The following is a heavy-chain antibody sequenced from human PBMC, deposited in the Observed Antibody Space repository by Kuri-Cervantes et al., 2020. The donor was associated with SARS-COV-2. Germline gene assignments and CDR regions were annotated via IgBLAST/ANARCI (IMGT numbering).Heavy chain of an antibody. V-gene: IGHV1-69*05. CDR3: ASAVPAAPNDAFDI. CDR2: ISPIFGTA. J-gene: IGHJ3*02. Sequence: SVKVSCKASGGTFSSYAISWVRQAPGQGLEWMGGISPIFGTANYAQKFQGRVTITTDETTSTAYMELSSLRSEDTAVYYCASAVPAAPNDAFDIWGQGTMVTVSS. CDR1: GGTFSSYA. D-gene: IGHD2-2*01.